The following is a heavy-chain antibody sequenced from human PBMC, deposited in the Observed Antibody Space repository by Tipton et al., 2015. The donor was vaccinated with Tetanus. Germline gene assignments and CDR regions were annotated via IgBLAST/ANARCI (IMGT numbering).Heavy chain of an antibody. CDR2: IYYSGST. D-gene: IGHD6-13*01. V-gene: IGHV4-39*02. Sequence: LRLSCTVSGGSISSSNYYWGWIRQPPGKGLEWIGRIYYSGSTSYNPSLKSRVTISVDTSKNHFSLELNSVTAADTAVYYCARAFFAAATSWGQGTLVTVSS. J-gene: IGHJ5*02. CDR1: GGSISSSNYY. CDR3: ARAFFAAATS.